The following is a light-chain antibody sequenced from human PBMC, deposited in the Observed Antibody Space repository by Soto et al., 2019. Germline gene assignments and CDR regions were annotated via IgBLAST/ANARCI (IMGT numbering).Light chain of an antibody. J-gene: IGLJ2*01. CDR1: ALPNQY. Sequence: SYELTQPPSVSVSPGQTARITCSGDALPNQYAYWYQQKPGQAPVQVIYKDTERTSGIPERFSGSSSGTTVTLTISGVQAEDEADYYCQSADNSYSYVVFGGGTKVTVL. CDR2: KDT. CDR3: QSADNSYSYVV. V-gene: IGLV3-25*03.